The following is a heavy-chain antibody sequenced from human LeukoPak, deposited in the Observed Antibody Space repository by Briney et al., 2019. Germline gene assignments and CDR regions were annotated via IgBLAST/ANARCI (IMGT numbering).Heavy chain of an antibody. CDR2: MYRSGST. J-gene: IGHJ5*02. CDR3: ARDPSGSFFNWFDP. V-gene: IGHV4-59*01. Sequence: SETLSLTCTVSGGSISHYYWNWIRQPPGKGLEWIGYMYRSGSTNYNPSLKSRVTISGDTSKNQFSLKLRSVTAADTAVYYCARDPSGSFFNWFDPWGQGTLVTVSS. D-gene: IGHD1-26*01. CDR1: GGSISHYY.